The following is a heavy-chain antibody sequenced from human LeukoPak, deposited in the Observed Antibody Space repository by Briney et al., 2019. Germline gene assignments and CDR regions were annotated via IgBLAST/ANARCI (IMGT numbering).Heavy chain of an antibody. CDR3: ARDRVHYYGSGSYTPLTY. J-gene: IGHJ4*02. V-gene: IGHV3-30*03. CDR1: GFTFSSYG. CDR2: ISYDGSNK. D-gene: IGHD3-10*01. Sequence: GRSLRLSCAASGFTFSSYGMHWVRQAPGKGLEWVAVISYDGSNKYYADSVKGRFTISRDNSKNTLYLQMNSLRAEDTAVYYCARDRVHYYGSGSYTPLTYWGQGTLVTVSS.